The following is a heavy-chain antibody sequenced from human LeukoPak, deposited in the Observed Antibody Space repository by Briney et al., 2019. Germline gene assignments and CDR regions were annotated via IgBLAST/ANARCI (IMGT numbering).Heavy chain of an antibody. D-gene: IGHD3-3*01. V-gene: IGHV5-51*01. J-gene: IGHJ4*02. CDR3: ARPTGGYDFWSGYYYFDY. Sequence: LGESLKISCKGSGYSFTSYWIGWVRQMPGKGLEWMGIIYPGDSDTRYSPSFQGQVTISADKSISTAYLQWSSLKASDTAMYYCARPTGGYDFWSGYYYFDYWGQGTLVTVSS. CDR2: IYPGDSDT. CDR1: GYSFTSYW.